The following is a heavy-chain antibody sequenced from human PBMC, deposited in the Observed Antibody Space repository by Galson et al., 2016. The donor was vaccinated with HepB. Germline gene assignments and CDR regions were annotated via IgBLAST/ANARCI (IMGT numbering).Heavy chain of an antibody. CDR3: AKSSSGATPRPNFDY. Sequence: SLRLSCAASGFTFSGYKMNWVRQAPGKGLVWVSALSGSGGSTYYADSVKGRFTISRDNSKSTLYLQMNSLRAEDTAVYYCAKSSSGATPRPNFDYWGQGTLVTVSS. CDR1: GFTFSGYK. D-gene: IGHD1-26*01. J-gene: IGHJ4*02. V-gene: IGHV3-23*01. CDR2: LSGSGGST.